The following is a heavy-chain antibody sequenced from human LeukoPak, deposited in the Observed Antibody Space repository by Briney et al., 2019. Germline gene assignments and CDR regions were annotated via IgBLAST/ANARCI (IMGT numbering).Heavy chain of an antibody. J-gene: IGHJ5*02. D-gene: IGHD3-3*01. CDR2: ISYDGSNK. V-gene: IGHV3-30-3*01. CDR1: GFTFSSYA. CDR3: ANFDFWSGYWFDP. Sequence: GRSLRLSCAASGFTFSSYAMHWVRQAPGKGLEWVAVISYDGSNKYYADSVKGRFTISRDNSKNTLYLQMNSLRAEDTAVYYCANFDFWSGYWFDPWGQGTLVTVSS.